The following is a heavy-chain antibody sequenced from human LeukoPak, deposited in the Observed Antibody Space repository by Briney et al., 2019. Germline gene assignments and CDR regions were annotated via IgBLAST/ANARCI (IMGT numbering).Heavy chain of an antibody. CDR3: ARHGSIRSPLGP. D-gene: IGHD3-10*01. Sequence: MASETLSLTCTVSGGSISSYYWSWIRQPPGKGLEWIGYIYASGSTSYNPSLKSRVTLSVDTSKNQFSLKLSSVTAAETAEYYCARHGSIRSPLGPWGQGTLVTVSS. V-gene: IGHV4-4*09. CDR1: GGSISSYY. CDR2: IYASGST. J-gene: IGHJ5*02.